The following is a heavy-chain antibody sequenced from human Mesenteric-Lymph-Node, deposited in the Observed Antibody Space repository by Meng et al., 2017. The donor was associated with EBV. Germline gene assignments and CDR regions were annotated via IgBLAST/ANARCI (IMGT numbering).Heavy chain of an antibody. Sequence: VLVRESGAGLVKPSETLCLTCTVSVGSVTCGSDYRNGMRQPPGKRLEWVVYIHYSGSTNYNPSLKSQSTISVDTSKNQLSLRVSHVTAADTAVYYCARGIRGVQYFDFWCQGALVTVSS. D-gene: IGHD1-1*01. CDR1: VGSVTCGSDY. J-gene: IGHJ4*02. CDR2: IHYSGST. CDR3: ARGIRGVQYFDF. V-gene: IGHV4-61*01.